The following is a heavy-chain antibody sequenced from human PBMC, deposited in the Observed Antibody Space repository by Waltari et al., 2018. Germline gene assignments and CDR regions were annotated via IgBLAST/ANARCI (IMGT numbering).Heavy chain of an antibody. CDR3: WGEPFRRDSAPDVCY. J-gene: IGHJ4*02. V-gene: IGHV1-69-2*01. D-gene: IGHD3-16*01. CDR2: VDPEDGET. CDR1: GYTFTDYY. Sequence: EVQLVQSGAEVKKPGATVKISCKVSGYTFTDYYMHWVQQAPGKGLEWMGLVDPEDGETIDDEKFQGRVTINADTSTDTAYMELSSLRSEDTAVYYCWGEPFRRDSAPDVCYWGQGTLVTVSS.